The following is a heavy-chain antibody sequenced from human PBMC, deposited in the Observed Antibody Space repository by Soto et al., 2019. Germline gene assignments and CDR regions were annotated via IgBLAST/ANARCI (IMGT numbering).Heavy chain of an antibody. V-gene: IGHV1-18*01. J-gene: IGHJ6*03. D-gene: IGHD3-3*01. CDR2: ISAYNGNT. CDR3: ARLIMIFGGRAVGDYYYMDV. Sequence: ASVKVSCKASGYTFTSYGISWVRQAPGQGLEWMGWISAYNGNTNYAQKFQGRVTMTTNTSISTAYMELSSLRSEDTAVYYCARLIMIFGGRAVGDYYYMDVWGKGTTVTVSS. CDR1: GYTFTSYG.